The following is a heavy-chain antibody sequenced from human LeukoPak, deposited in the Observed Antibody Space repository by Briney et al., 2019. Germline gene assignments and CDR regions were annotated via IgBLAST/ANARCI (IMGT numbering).Heavy chain of an antibody. CDR3: AKRGSYYYDSSGYRDDAFDI. Sequence: GGSLRLSCAASGFTVSSNYMSWVRQAPGKGLEWVSVISGSGGSTYYADSVKGRFTISRDNSKNTLYLQMNSLRAEDTAVYYCAKRGSYYYDSSGYRDDAFDIWGQGTMVTVSS. V-gene: IGHV3-23*01. J-gene: IGHJ3*02. D-gene: IGHD3-22*01. CDR2: ISGSGGST. CDR1: GFTVSSNY.